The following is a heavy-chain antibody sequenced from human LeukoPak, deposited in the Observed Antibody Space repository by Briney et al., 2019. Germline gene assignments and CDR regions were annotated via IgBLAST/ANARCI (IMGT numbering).Heavy chain of an antibody. CDR2: VSGSGGNI. Sequence: GGSLRLSCVVSGFTFSNCAMSWVRQAPGKGLEWVSGVSGSGGNIHYADSVKGRFTISRDNSKNTLYLQMNSLRAEDTAVYYCAASLPNIVVVPATKGPFGYWGQGALVTVSS. CDR1: GFTFSNCA. D-gene: IGHD2-2*01. V-gene: IGHV3-23*01. CDR3: AASLPNIVVVPATKGPFGY. J-gene: IGHJ4*02.